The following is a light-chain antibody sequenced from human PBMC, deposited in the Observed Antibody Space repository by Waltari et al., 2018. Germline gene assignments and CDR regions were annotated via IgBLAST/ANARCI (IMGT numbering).Light chain of an antibody. J-gene: IGKJ2*01. CDR2: WAS. Sequence: DIVMTQSPDSLAVSLGDRATINCKSSQRVLYSSNNRYYLAWYQPKPGQPPKLLISWASTRESGVPDRFSGSGSGTDFTLTISSLQAEDVAVYYCQQYYSTPQTFGQGTKLEIK. CDR3: QQYYSTPQT. CDR1: QRVLYSSNNRYY. V-gene: IGKV4-1*01.